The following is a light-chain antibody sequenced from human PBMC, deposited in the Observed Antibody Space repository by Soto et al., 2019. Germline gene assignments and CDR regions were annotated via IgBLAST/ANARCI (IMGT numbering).Light chain of an antibody. CDR3: QQANSYPRT. CDR2: GSS. J-gene: IGKJ1*01. Sequence: QMSLSLSSVSASKEDSVTITCRASQGVSDWVAWYQQKPGEAPKLLIYGSSSLLSGVPSRFSGTRSGTDFTLTISSLQPEDFATYYCQQANSYPRTFGQGTKVDIK. CDR1: QGVSDW. V-gene: IGKV1-12*01.